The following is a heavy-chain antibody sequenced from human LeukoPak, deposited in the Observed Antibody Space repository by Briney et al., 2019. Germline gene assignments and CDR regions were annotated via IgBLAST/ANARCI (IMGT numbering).Heavy chain of an antibody. CDR3: AKFNRQYCSSISCYGGFDY. V-gene: IGHV3-74*01. CDR2: INSDGSST. CDR1: RFTFSTYW. Sequence: GGSLRLSCAASRFTFSTYWMHWVRQAPGKGLVWVSRINSDGSSTGYADSVKGRFTISRDNAKNTLYLQMNSLRAEDTAVYYCAKFNRQYCSSISCYGGFDYWGQGTLVTVSS. D-gene: IGHD2-2*01. J-gene: IGHJ4*02.